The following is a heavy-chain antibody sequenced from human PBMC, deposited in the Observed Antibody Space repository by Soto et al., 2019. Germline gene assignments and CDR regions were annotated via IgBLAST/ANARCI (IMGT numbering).Heavy chain of an antibody. J-gene: IGHJ4*02. CDR2: ISSSSSYI. V-gene: IGHV3-21*01. D-gene: IGHD3-16*02. Sequence: EVQLVESGGGLVKPGGSLRLSCAASGFTFSSYSMNWVRQAPGKGLEWVPSISSSSSYIYYADSVKGRFTISRDNAKNSLYLQMNSLRAEDTAVYYCARDPYEYVWGSYRRAAPFDYWGQGTLVTVSS. CDR3: ARDPYEYVWGSYRRAAPFDY. CDR1: GFTFSSYS.